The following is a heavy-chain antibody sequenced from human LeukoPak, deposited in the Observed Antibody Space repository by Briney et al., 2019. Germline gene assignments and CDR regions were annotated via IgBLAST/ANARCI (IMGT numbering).Heavy chain of an antibody. V-gene: IGHV3-23*01. CDR3: AKISSAGMAV. J-gene: IGHJ6*02. Sequence: GGSLRLSCAASGFTFSSYGMSWVRQAPGKGLEWVSAIGGSGGTTYYADSVKGRFTISRDNSKNTLCLQMNSLRVEDTAVYYCAKISSAGMAVWGQGTTVTVSS. D-gene: IGHD2-2*01. CDR1: GFTFSSYG. CDR2: IGGSGGTT.